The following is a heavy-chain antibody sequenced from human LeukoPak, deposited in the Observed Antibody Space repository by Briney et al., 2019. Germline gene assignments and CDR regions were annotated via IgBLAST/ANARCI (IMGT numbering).Heavy chain of an antibody. CDR1: GGSISSYY. D-gene: IGHD6-6*01. CDR2: IYYSGST. V-gene: IGHV4-59*08. J-gene: IGHJ4*02. Sequence: PSETLSLTCTVSGGSISSYYWSWIRQPPGKGLEWIGYIYYSGSTNYNPSLKSRVTISVDTSKNQFSLKLSSVTAADTAVYYCARALYSSSSGLFDYWGQGTLVTVSS. CDR3: ARALYSSSSGLFDY.